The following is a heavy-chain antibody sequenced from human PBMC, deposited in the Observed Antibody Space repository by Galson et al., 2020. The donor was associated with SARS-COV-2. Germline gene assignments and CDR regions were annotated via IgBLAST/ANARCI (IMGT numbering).Heavy chain of an antibody. V-gene: IGHV3-30*18. Sequence: GGSLRLSCAASGFTFSSYGMHWVRQAPGKGLEWVAVISYDGSNKYYADSVKGRFTISRDNSKNTLYLQMNSLRAEDTAVYYCAKDSRRSAYSSSWYFNWFDPWGQGTLVTVSS. CDR2: ISYDGSNK. CDR1: GFTFSSYG. D-gene: IGHD6-13*01. J-gene: IGHJ5*02. CDR3: AKDSRRSAYSSSWYFNWFDP.